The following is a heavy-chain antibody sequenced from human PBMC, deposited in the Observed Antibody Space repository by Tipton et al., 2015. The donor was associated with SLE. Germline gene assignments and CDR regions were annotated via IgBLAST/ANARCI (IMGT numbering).Heavy chain of an antibody. CDR2: FYYSGST. CDR3: ARVWSGYSSSYFDL. D-gene: IGHD3-3*01. J-gene: IGHJ2*01. V-gene: IGHV4-59*01. Sequence: TLSLTCAFSGGAITTYYWSWIRQSPGKGLEWIGYFYYSGSTKYNPSLKSRVTMSVDTSKNHFSVKLSSVTAADTAIYYCARVWSGYSSSYFDLWGRGTLVTVSS. CDR1: GGAITTYY.